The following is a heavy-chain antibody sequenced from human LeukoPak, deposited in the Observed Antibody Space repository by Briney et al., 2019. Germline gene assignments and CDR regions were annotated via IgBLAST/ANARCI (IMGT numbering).Heavy chain of an antibody. CDR3: ARDRDYGDYRKFDY. D-gene: IGHD4-17*01. CDR1: GGSISSYY. J-gene: IGHJ4*02. Sequence: SQTLSLTCTVSGGSISSYYWSWIRQPPGKGLEWLGYISYSENTNYNPSLKSRVTISVDTSKNQFSLKLSSVTAADTAVYYCARDRDYGDYRKFDYWGQGTLVTVSS. V-gene: IGHV4-59*01. CDR2: ISYSENT.